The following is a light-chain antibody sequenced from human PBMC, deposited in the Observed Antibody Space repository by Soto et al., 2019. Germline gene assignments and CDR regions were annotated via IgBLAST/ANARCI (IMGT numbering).Light chain of an antibody. CDR2: EVS. V-gene: IGLV2-14*01. CDR1: SSDVGGYNY. J-gene: IGLJ2*01. CDR3: SSYTSSSTFVV. Sequence: QSALTQPASVSGSPGQSIAISCTGTSSDVGGYNYVSWYQQPPGKAPKLMIYEVSNRPSGVSNRFSGSKSGNTASLTISGLQVEDEADYYCSSYTSSSTFVVFGGGTKLTVL.